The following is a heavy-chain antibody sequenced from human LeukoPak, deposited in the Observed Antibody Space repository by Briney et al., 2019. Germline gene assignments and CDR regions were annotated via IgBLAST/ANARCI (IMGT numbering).Heavy chain of an antibody. CDR3: AKTGYDYIWGSYRPTFFDY. J-gene: IGHJ4*02. D-gene: IGHD3-16*02. Sequence: PGGSLRLSCAASGFTFSSHVMSWVPQARGKALEWVSAISGSGGSPYYADSVKGRFTISRDNSKSTLYLQMNSLRAEDTAVYYCAKTGYDYIWGSYRPTFFDYWGQGTLVTVSS. V-gene: IGHV3-23*01. CDR2: ISGSGGSP. CDR1: GFTFSSHV.